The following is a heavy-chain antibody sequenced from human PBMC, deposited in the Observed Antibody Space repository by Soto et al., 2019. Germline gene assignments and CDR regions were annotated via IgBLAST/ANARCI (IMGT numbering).Heavy chain of an antibody. V-gene: IGHV3-30*18. J-gene: IGHJ3*02. CDR2: ISYDGSNK. D-gene: IGHD3-16*01. CDR3: AKDALWEFFDAFDI. CDR1: GFTFSSYG. Sequence: QVQLVESGGGVVQPGRSLRLSCAASGFTFSSYGMHWVRQAPGKGLEWVAVISYDGSNKYYADSVKGRFTISRDNSKNTLYLQMNSLRAEDTAVYYCAKDALWEFFDAFDIWGQGTMVTASS.